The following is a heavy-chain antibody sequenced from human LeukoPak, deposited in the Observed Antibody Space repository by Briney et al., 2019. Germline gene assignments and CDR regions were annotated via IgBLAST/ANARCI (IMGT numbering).Heavy chain of an antibody. J-gene: IGHJ5*02. Sequence: PSDTLSLTCTVSGGSISSSSYYWGWIRQPPGKGLEWIGSIYYSGSTYYNPSLKSRVTISVDTSKNQFSLKLSSVTAADTAVYYCARVDWNDDRTLNPWGQGTLVTVSS. CDR1: GGSISSSSYY. V-gene: IGHV4-39*07. CDR2: IYYSGST. CDR3: ARVDWNDDRTLNP. D-gene: IGHD1-1*01.